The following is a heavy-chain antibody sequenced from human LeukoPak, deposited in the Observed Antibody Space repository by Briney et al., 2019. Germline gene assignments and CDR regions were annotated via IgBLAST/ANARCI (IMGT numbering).Heavy chain of an antibody. V-gene: IGHV1-46*01. J-gene: IGHJ4*02. Sequence: GASVKVSCKASGYTFTSNHMHWVRQAPGQGLEWMGKINPSVDSTSYAQKFQGRATMTRDTSTSTVYMDLSSLTSEDTAVYYCARGTSGWYSVFDFWGQGTLVTVSS. CDR2: INPSVDST. CDR1: GYTFTSNH. CDR3: ARGTSGWYSVFDF. D-gene: IGHD6-19*01.